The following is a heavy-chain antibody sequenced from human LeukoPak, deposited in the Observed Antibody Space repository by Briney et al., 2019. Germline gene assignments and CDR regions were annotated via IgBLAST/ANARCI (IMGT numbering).Heavy chain of an antibody. Sequence: ASVKVSCKASGYTFTSYYMHWVRQAPGQGLEWMGIINPSGGSTSYAQKFQGRVTMTRDTSTSTVYMELNSLRAEDTALYYCAKDIMNERSSIFISAPGVWGQGTLVSVSS. J-gene: IGHJ4*02. V-gene: IGHV1-46*01. CDR2: INPSGGST. D-gene: IGHD3-3*02. CDR3: AKDIMNERSSIFISAPGV. CDR1: GYTFTSYY.